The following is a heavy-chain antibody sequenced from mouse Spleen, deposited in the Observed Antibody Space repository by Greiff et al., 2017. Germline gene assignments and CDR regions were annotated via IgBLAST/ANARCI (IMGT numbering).Heavy chain of an antibody. J-gene: IGHJ2*01. CDR2: ISSGGGNT. CDR3: ARLGYDGYYYFDY. D-gene: IGHD2-3*01. Sequence: EVQVVESGGGLVKLGGSLKLSCAASGFTFSSYAMSWVRQTPEKRLEWVATISSGGGNTYYPDSVKGRFTISRDNAKNTLYLQMSSLKSEDTAMYYCARLGYDGYYYFDYWGQGTTLTVSS. V-gene: IGHV5-9-3*01. CDR1: GFTFSSYA.